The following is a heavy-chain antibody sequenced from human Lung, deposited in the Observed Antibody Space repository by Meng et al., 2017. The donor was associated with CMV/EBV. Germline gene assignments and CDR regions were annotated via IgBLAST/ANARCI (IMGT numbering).Heavy chain of an antibody. CDR2: IDPSGGST. J-gene: IGHJ4*02. CDR3: ARDVGDILAAIPGNYFDY. V-gene: IGHV1-46*01. Sequence: RYTRYEMHWVRQGPGQGLEWMGRIDPSGGSTTYAQRFRGRLSMTRDTSTTTVSMELNSLRSEDTAVYYCARDVGDILAAIPGNYFDYWGQGALVTVSS. CDR1: RYTRYE. D-gene: IGHD5-12*01.